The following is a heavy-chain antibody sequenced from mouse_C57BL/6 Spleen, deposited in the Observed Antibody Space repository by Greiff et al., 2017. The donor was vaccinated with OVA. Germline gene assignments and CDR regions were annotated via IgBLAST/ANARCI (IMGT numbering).Heavy chain of an antibody. CDR2: ISHGGGST. CDR3: ARQVASYWYFDV. CDR1: GFTFSDYY. Sequence: EVQLMESGGGLVQPGGSLKLSCAASGFTFSDYYMYWVRQTPEKRLEWVAYISHGGGSTYYPDTVKGRFTFSRDNAKNTLYLQMSRLKSEDAAMDYCARQVASYWYFDVWGKGTTVTVSS. D-gene: IGHD1-1*01. J-gene: IGHJ1*03. V-gene: IGHV5-12*01.